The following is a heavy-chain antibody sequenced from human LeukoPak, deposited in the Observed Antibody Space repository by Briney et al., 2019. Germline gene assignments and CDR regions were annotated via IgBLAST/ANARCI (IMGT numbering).Heavy chain of an antibody. CDR3: ATTVAKGGDDAFDI. CDR1: GGSISSGSYY. CDR2: IYTSGST. D-gene: IGHD4-23*01. V-gene: IGHV4-61*02. Sequence: SETLSLTCTVSGGSISSGSYYWSWIRQPAGKGLEWIGRIYTSGSTNYNPSLKSRVTISVDTSMNQFSLKLSSVTAADTAVYYCATTVAKGGDDAFDIWGQGTMVTVSS. J-gene: IGHJ3*02.